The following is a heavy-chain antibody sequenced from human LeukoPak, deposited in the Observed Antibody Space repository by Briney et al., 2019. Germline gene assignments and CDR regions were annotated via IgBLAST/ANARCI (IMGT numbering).Heavy chain of an antibody. J-gene: IGHJ6*02. Sequence: SETLSLTCTISGGSISSYYWSWIRQPPGKGLEWIVYVDYRGNTNYNPSLKSRVTISIDTSKSLFSLKLNSVTAADTAVYYCARVEVGAANRQWYGMDVWGQGTTVTVSS. V-gene: IGHV4-59*01. CDR2: VDYRGNT. D-gene: IGHD2-15*01. CDR1: GGSISSYY. CDR3: ARVEVGAANRQWYGMDV.